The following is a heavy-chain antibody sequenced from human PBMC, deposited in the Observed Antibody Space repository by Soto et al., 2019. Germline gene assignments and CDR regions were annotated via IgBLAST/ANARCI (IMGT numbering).Heavy chain of an antibody. CDR3: ARADNYDILTGEGYYYYYGMDV. V-gene: IGHV1-3*01. D-gene: IGHD3-9*01. J-gene: IGHJ6*02. CDR2: INAGNGNT. Sequence: ASVKVSCKASGYTFTSYAMHWVRQAPGQRLEWMGWINAGNGNTKYSQKFQGRVTITRDTSASTAYMELSSLRSEDTAVYYCARADNYDILTGEGYYYYYGMDVWGQGTTVTVSS. CDR1: GYTFTSYA.